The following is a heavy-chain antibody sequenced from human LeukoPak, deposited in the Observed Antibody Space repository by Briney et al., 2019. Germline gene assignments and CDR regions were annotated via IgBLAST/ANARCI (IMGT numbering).Heavy chain of an antibody. CDR1: GGSITSSSYY. CDR2: IFHSGST. CDR3: ARRRYIRGPDVVNPFDY. V-gene: IGHV4-39*01. Sequence: SETLSLTCTVSGGSITSSSYYWVWIRQPPGKGLEWIGSIFHSGSTYYNAPLKSRVTISVDTSRNQFSLKLSSVTAADTAVYYCARRRYIRGPDVVNPFDYWGQGTLVTVSS. D-gene: IGHD1-1*01. J-gene: IGHJ4*02.